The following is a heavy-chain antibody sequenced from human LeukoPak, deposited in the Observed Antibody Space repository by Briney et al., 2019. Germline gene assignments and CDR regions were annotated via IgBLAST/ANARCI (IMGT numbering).Heavy chain of an antibody. CDR1: GFSFSSYR. Sequence: GGSLRLSCAASGFSFSSYRMNWVRQAPGKGLEWVSSVSNSGDYIHYADSVKGRFTISRDNSKNSLYLQMNSLRAEDTALYYCAKALRITMVRGGFDYWGQGTLVTVSS. CDR3: AKALRITMVRGGFDY. V-gene: IGHV3-21*04. D-gene: IGHD3-10*01. J-gene: IGHJ4*02. CDR2: VSNSGDYI.